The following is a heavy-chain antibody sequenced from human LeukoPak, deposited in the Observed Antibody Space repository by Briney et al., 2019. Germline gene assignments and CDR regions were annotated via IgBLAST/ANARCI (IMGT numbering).Heavy chain of an antibody. CDR2: IYSGGST. V-gene: IGHV3-66*01. CDR3: ARDRRDGYNFYFDY. CDR1: GFTVSSNY. D-gene: IGHD5-24*01. J-gene: IGHJ4*02. Sequence: SGGSLRLSCAASGFTVSSNYMSWVRQAPGKGLEWVSVIYSGGSTYYADSVKGRFTISRDNSKNTLYPQMNSLRAEDTAVYYCARDRRDGYNFYFDYWGQGTLVTVSS.